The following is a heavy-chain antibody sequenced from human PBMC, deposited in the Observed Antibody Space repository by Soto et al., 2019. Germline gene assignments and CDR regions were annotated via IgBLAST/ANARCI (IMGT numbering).Heavy chain of an antibody. CDR3: ARGRAPWGMDV. Sequence: EVQLVESGGGLVQPGGSLRLSCAASGFTFSSYDMHWVRQATGKGLEWVSAIGTAGDTYYPGSVKGRFTISRENAKNSLYRQMNSLRAGDTAVYYCARGRAPWGMDVWGQGTTVTVSS. V-gene: IGHV3-13*04. CDR1: GFTFSSYD. CDR2: IGTAGDT. J-gene: IGHJ6*02.